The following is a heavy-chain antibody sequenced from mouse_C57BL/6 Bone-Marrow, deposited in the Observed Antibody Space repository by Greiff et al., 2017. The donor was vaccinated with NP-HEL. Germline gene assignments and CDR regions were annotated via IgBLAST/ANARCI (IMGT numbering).Heavy chain of an antibody. D-gene: IGHD1-1*01. V-gene: IGHV2-9-1*01. CDR1: GFSLTSYA. Sequence: QVQLKESGPGLVAPSQSLSITCTVSGFSLTSYAISWVRQPPGKGLEWLGVIWTGGGTNYNSALKSRLSISKDNSKSQVFLKMNSLQTDDTARYYCARNSPYYYGSSFYAMDYWGQGTSVTVSS. CDR3: ARNSPYYYGSSFYAMDY. CDR2: IWTGGGT. J-gene: IGHJ4*01.